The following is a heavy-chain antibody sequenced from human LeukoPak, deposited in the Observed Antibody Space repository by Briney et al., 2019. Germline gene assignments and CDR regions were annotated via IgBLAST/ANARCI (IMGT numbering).Heavy chain of an antibody. CDR1: GFTFSSYE. J-gene: IGHJ4*02. V-gene: IGHV3-48*03. CDR3: ARLPTDGYNYL. Sequence: GGSLRLSCAASGFTFSSYEMNWVRQAPGKGLEWVSYISSSGSTIYYADSVKGRFTISRDNAENSLYLQMNSLRAEDTAVYYCARLPTDGYNYLWGQGTLVTVSS. CDR2: ISSSGSTI. D-gene: IGHD5-24*01.